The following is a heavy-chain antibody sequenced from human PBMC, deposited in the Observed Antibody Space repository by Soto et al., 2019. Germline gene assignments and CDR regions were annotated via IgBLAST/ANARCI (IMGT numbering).Heavy chain of an antibody. CDR2: IDSGGGT. V-gene: IGHV3-66*01. CDR1: LFIVSDNY. D-gene: IGHD5-12*01. J-gene: IGHJ4*02. Sequence: EVRLVQSGGGLVQPGGSLRLSCAASLFIVSDNYMSWVRQAPGKGLEWVSLIDSGGGTDYAESVKGRFTISRDNSKNTLYLQMNSLKAEDTGIYYCATRMATGPYWGQGTVVTVSP. CDR3: ATRMATGPY.